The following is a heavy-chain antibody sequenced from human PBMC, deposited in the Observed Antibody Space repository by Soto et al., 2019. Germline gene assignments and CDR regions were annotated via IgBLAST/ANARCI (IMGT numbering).Heavy chain of an antibody. CDR2: INSDGSST. CDR3: SREERAKISYYFDY. CDR1: GFTFSSYC. Sequence: VGSLRLSCAASGFTFSSYCMHWVRQAPGKGLVWVSRINSDGSSTNYADSVKGRFTISRDNAKNTLYLQMNSLRAEDTAVYYYSREERAKISYYFDYWGQGTLVTVSS. J-gene: IGHJ4*02. V-gene: IGHV3-74*01. D-gene: IGHD5-12*01.